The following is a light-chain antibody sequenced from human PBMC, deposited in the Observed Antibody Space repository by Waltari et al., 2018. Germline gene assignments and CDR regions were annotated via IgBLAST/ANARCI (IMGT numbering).Light chain of an antibody. CDR1: ALSKKY. CDR3: YSTDFSGHDRV. Sequence: SYELTQPPSVSVSPGHTARNTCSGDALSKKYAYWDQQKAGQAPGLVIYEDIKRPTGIPERFSGSSSGTTATLTISGAHVDDEADYYCYSTDFSGHDRVFGGGTKLTIL. J-gene: IGLJ3*02. CDR2: EDI. V-gene: IGLV3-10*01.